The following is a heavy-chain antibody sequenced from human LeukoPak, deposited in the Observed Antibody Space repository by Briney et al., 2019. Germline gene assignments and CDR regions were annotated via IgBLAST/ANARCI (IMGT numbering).Heavy chain of an antibody. CDR3: AELGITMIGGV. CDR2: ISSSGSTI. CDR1: GFTFSSYS. J-gene: IGHJ6*04. Sequence: GGSLRLSCAASGFTFSSYSMNWVRQAPGKGLEWVSYISSSGSTIYYADSVKGRFTISRDNTKNSLYLQMNSLRAEDTAVYYCAELGITMIGGVWGKGTTVTISS. V-gene: IGHV3-48*04. D-gene: IGHD3-10*02.